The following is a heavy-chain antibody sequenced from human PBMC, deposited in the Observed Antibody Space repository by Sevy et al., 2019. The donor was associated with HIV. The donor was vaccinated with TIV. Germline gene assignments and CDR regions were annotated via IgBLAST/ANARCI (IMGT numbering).Heavy chain of an antibody. J-gene: IGHJ4*02. CDR3: AKDLYYDNSLFDY. CDR2: ISCSGGSS. CDR1: EFRLSNYA. D-gene: IGHD3-22*01. Sequence: GESLKISCVASEFRLSNYAMNWVRQAPGKGLEWVSGISCSGGSSYYADSVKGRFTISRDNSKNTLYLQMNSLRAEDTAMYYCAKDLYYDNSLFDYWGQGILVTVSS. V-gene: IGHV3-23*01.